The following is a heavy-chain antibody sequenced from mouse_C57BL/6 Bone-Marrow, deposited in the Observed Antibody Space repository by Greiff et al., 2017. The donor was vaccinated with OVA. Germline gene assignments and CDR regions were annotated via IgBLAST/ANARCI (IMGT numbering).Heavy chain of an antibody. D-gene: IGHD1-1*01. CDR2: ILPHSGST. J-gene: IGHJ2*01. Sequence: VQLQQPGAELVKPGASVMLSCTASGYTFTRSWMHWVKQRPGQGLEWLGMILPHSGSTISTVLFTRKAPLTVDTSSSSASMHLSSLTSEDTAVYDRARAHITTGVARGHWGQGATRTVAA. V-gene: IGHV1-64*01. CDR1: GYTFTRSW. CDR3: ARAHITTGVARGH.